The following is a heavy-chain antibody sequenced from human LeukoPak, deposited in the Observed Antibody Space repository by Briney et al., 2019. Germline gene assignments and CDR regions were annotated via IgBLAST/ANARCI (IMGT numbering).Heavy chain of an antibody. D-gene: IGHD5-18*01. CDR1: GFTFSSYA. J-gene: IGHJ4*02. V-gene: IGHV3-30*04. CDR3: ATPGSYGSFDY. CDR2: ISYDGSNK. Sequence: GGPLRLSCAASGFTFSSYAMHWVRQAPGKGLEWVAVISYDGSNKYYADSVKGRFTISRDNSKNTLYLQMNSLRAEDTAVYYCATPGSYGSFDYWGQGTLVTVSS.